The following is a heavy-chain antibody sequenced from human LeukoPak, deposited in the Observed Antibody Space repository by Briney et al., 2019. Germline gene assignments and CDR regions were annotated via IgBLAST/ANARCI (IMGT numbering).Heavy chain of an antibody. Sequence: ETLSLTCTVSGGSISSYYWSWIRQPPGKGLEWVSSIGSVTTYIYYTDSVKGRFTISRDNAKNSLYLQMNSLGAEDTAVYYCARAIAVAGPYYFDYWGQGTLVTVSS. J-gene: IGHJ4*02. D-gene: IGHD6-19*01. CDR1: GGSISSYY. V-gene: IGHV3-21*01. CDR2: IGSVTTYI. CDR3: ARAIAVAGPYYFDY.